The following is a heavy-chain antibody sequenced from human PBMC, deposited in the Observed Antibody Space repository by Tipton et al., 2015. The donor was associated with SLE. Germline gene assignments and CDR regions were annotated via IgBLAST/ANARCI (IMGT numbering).Heavy chain of an antibody. CDR2: INPSAGSR. V-gene: IGHV1-46*01. D-gene: IGHD5-12*01. CDR1: GYTFTSYY. Sequence: QLVQSGPEVKKPGASLKLSCEASGYTFTSYYIHWVRQAPGQGLEWMGVINPSAGSRSYAEKLPGRVTMTTDTSTSTAHMDLSSLTSEDTAVYYCARGLKWPGPFDIWGQGTMVTVSS. J-gene: IGHJ3*02. CDR3: ARGLKWPGPFDI.